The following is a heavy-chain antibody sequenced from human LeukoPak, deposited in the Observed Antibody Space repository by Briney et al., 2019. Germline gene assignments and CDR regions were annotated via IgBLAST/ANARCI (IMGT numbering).Heavy chain of an antibody. CDR2: MNPNSGNT. CDR1: GYAFTSYD. D-gene: IGHD5-24*01. Sequence: ASVKVSCKASGYAFTSYDVNWVRQATGQGLEWMGWMNPNSGNTGYAQKFQGRVTMTRNTSISTAYMELSSLRSEDTAVYYCARRGCGGDGYCDAFDIWGQGTMVTVSS. J-gene: IGHJ3*02. CDR3: ARRGCGGDGYCDAFDI. V-gene: IGHV1-8*01.